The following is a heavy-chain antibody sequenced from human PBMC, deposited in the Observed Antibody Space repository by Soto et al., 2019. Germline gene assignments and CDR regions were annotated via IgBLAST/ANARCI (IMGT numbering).Heavy chain of an antibody. V-gene: IGHV3-23*01. Sequence: PGGSLRLSCAASGFSFGTYAMNWVRQAPGKGLEWVATISDGGGRTHYAGSVKGRFTISRENAKNSLYLQMNSLRAGDTAVYYCARAAMGTKWGGSHYYYYGMDVWGQGTTVTVSS. CDR2: ISDGGGRT. J-gene: IGHJ6*02. CDR3: ARAAMGTKWGGSHYYYYGMDV. D-gene: IGHD5-18*01. CDR1: GFSFGTYA.